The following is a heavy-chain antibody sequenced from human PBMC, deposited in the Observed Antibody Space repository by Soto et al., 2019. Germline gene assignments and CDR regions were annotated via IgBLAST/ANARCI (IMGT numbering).Heavy chain of an antibody. Sequence: RLSCSGSGFTFSNYAIHWVRQAPGKGLEYVSAVNSNGDSTFYADSVKGRFTISRDNSKNTLYLQMSSLRTEDMAVYYCVKGSLFSLGSGTSGGPDYWGQGTLVTVSS. J-gene: IGHJ4*02. CDR1: GFTFSNYA. CDR2: VNSNGDST. D-gene: IGHD3-10*01. CDR3: VKGSLFSLGSGTSGGPDY. V-gene: IGHV3-64D*06.